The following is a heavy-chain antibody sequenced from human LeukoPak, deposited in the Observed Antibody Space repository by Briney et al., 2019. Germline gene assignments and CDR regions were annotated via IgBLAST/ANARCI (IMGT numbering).Heavy chain of an antibody. CDR3: ARQIMIRGLLQNYLDQ. V-gene: IGHV4-39*01. Sequence: PSETLSLTCSVSGGSISSGSYYWGWIRQPPGKGLEWIGIIYYSGNTYYNPSLKSRITVSVDRPKNQFSLRLSSVTAADAAVYFCARQIMIRGLLQNYLDQWGQGTLVTVSS. CDR1: GGSISSGSYY. CDR2: IYYSGNT. D-gene: IGHD3-10*01. J-gene: IGHJ4*02.